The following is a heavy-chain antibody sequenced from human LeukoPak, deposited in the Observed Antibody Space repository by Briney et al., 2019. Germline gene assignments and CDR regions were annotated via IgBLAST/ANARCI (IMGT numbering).Heavy chain of an antibody. Sequence: KPSETLSLTCAVYGGSFSGYYWSWIRQPPGKGLEWIGEINHSGSTNYNPSLKSRVTISVDTSKNQFSLKLSSVTAADTAVYYCARGVIGILTGYYRSIEAISWFDPWGQGTLVTVSS. V-gene: IGHV4-34*01. CDR2: INHSGST. D-gene: IGHD3-9*01. CDR3: ARGVIGILTGYYRSIEAISWFDP. CDR1: GGSFSGYY. J-gene: IGHJ5*02.